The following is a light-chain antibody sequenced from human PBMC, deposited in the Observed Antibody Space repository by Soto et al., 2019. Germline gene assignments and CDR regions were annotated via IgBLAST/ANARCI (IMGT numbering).Light chain of an antibody. V-gene: IGLV2-14*01. Sequence: QSALTQPASVSGSPGQSITIPCTGTSSDIGNYNAVSWYQQHPGKAPKLIIYEVTNRPSGVSDRFSGSKSGNTASLTISGLQAEDEADYYCGSWTTYRPYGFATGTKVTVL. CDR3: GSWTTYRPYG. J-gene: IGLJ1*01. CDR1: SSDIGNYNA. CDR2: EVT.